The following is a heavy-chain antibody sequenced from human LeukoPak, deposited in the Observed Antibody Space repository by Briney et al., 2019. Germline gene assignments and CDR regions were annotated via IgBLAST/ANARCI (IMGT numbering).Heavy chain of an antibody. D-gene: IGHD3-22*01. J-gene: IGHJ4*02. V-gene: IGHV1-8*03. CDR1: GYTFTSYD. Sequence: GASVKVSCKASGYTFTSYDINWVRQATGQGLEWMGWMNPNSGNTGYAQKFQGRVTITRNTSISTAYMELSRLTSDDTAVYYCASLAHFDGSTYYPDFWGQGTLVTVSS. CDR3: ASLAHFDGSTYYPDF. CDR2: MNPNSGNT.